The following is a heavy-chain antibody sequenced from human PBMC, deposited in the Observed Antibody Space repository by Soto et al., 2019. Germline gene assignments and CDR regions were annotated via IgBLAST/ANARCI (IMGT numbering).Heavy chain of an antibody. Sequence: ASVKVSCKASGYTFTSYYMHWVRQAPGQGLEWMGIINPSGGSTSYAQKFQGRVTMTRDTSTSTVYMELSSLRSGDTAVYYCARADGYSSSWYPSYYYYYGMDVWGQGTTVTVSS. CDR1: GYTFTSYY. J-gene: IGHJ6*02. CDR3: ARADGYSSSWYPSYYYYYGMDV. V-gene: IGHV1-46*01. CDR2: INPSGGST. D-gene: IGHD6-13*01.